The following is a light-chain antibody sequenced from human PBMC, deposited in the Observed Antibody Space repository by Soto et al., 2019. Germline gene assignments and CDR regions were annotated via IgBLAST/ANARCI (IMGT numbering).Light chain of an antibody. J-gene: IGKJ5*01. Sequence: EIVLTQSPGTLSLSPGERATLSCRASQSVNSRLAWYQHKPGQAPRLLIYYASDRATGIPARFSGSGSGTDFTLTISSLEPEDFAVYYCQQRSSWPLTFGQGTRLEIK. CDR1: QSVNSR. CDR3: QQRSSWPLT. V-gene: IGKV3-11*01. CDR2: YAS.